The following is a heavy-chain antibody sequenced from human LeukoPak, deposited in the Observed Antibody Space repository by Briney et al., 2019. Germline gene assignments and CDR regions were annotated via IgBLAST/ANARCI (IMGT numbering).Heavy chain of an antibody. CDR2: ISGSGGST. D-gene: IGHD3-16*01. Sequence: PGGSLRLSCAASGFTFSSYAMSWVRQAPGKGLEWVSAISGSGGSTYYADSVKGRFTISRDNSKNTLYLQMNSLRAEDTAVYYCAKDQALYDYVWGSYTADAFDIRGQGTMVTVSS. CDR3: AKDQALYDYVWGSYTADAFDI. J-gene: IGHJ3*02. CDR1: GFTFSSYA. V-gene: IGHV3-23*01.